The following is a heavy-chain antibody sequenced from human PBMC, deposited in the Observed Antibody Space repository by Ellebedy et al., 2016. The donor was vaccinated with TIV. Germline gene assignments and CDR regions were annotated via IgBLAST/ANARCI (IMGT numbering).Heavy chain of an antibody. CDR3: ARRVVVVAATPALGMDV. Sequence: MPSETLSLTCTVSGGSISSSSYYWGWIRQPPGKGLEWIGSIYYSGSTYYNPSLKSRVTISVDTSKNQFSLKLSSVTAADTAVYYCARRVVVVAATPALGMDVWGQGTTVTVSS. D-gene: IGHD2-15*01. CDR1: GGSISSSSYY. V-gene: IGHV4-39*01. CDR2: IYYSGST. J-gene: IGHJ6*02.